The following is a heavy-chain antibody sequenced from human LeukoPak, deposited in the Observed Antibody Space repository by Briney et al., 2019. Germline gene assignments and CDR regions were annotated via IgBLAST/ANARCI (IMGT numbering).Heavy chain of an antibody. D-gene: IGHD3-22*01. CDR1: GGSISSGDYY. CDR3: ARGGTMIVALFDY. Sequence: SETLSLTCTVSGGSISSGDYYWSWIRQPPGKGLEWIGYIYYSGSTYYNPSLKSRVTISVDTSKNQFSLKLSSVTAADTAVYYCARGGTMIVALFDYWGQGTLVTVSS. J-gene: IGHJ4*02. V-gene: IGHV4-30-4*01. CDR2: IYYSGST.